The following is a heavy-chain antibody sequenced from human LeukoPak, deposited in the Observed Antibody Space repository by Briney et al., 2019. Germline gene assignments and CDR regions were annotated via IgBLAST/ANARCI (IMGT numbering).Heavy chain of an antibody. CDR1: GFTFSSYA. V-gene: IGHV3-23*01. CDR2: ISDSGGST. J-gene: IGHJ4*02. CDR3: AKDGLIAVAGSMPFDY. Sequence: GSLRLSCAASGFTFSSYAMSWVRQAPGKGLEWVSAISDSGGSTYYADSVKGRFTISRDNSKNTLYLQMNSLRAEDTAVYYCAKDGLIAVAGSMPFDYWGQGTLVTVSS. D-gene: IGHD6-19*01.